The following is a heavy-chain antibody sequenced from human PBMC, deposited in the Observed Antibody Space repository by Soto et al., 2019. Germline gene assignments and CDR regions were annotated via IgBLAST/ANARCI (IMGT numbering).Heavy chain of an antibody. D-gene: IGHD6-13*01. CDR1: VYTFTSYY. CDR3: SRDQALAASAPEYIQD. Sequence: GASVHVSCKPCVYTFTSYYMHWLRQAPGHGLEGVGIINASGCSTGHPQKFQGRVTMTSIPSTSTVYIELSSLLSDDTADYYCSRDQALAASAPEYIQDWGQGTLVTVSS. CDR2: INASGCST. V-gene: IGHV1-46*01. J-gene: IGHJ1*01.